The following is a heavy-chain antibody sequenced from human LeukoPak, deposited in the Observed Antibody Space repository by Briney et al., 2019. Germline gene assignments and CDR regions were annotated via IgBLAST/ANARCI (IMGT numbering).Heavy chain of an antibody. CDR1: GGSVSSGSYY. CDR3: ADQVAGKLAHLDY. Sequence: PSETLTLTCTVSGGSVSSGSYYWSWIPQPPGKGLMWIRYIYYSGSTNYNPSLKSRVTISVDTSKNQFSLMLSSVTAADTAVYYGADQVAGKLAHLDYWGRGTLVTVSS. CDR2: IYYSGST. D-gene: IGHD6-19*01. J-gene: IGHJ4*02. V-gene: IGHV4-61*01.